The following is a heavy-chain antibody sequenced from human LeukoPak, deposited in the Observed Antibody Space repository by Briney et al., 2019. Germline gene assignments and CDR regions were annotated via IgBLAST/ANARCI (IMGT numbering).Heavy chain of an antibody. J-gene: IGHJ4*02. CDR1: GFTFSSYS. V-gene: IGHV3-48*02. CDR3: ARHYSGSYYVVGY. CDR2: ISSSGSNI. Sequence: GGSLRLSCAASGFTFSSYSMNWVRQAPGKGLEWVSYISSSGSNIYYADFVKGRFTISRDNAKNSLYLQMNSLRDEDTAVYYCARHYSGSYYVVGYWGQGTLVTVSS. D-gene: IGHD1-26*01.